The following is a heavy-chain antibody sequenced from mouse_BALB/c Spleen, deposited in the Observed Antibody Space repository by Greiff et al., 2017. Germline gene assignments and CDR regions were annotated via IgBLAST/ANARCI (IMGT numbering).Heavy chain of an antibody. CDR1: GFTFSDYY. CDR3: ARDPYRYDLYWYFDV. D-gene: IGHD2-14*01. Sequence: EVHLVESGGGLVKPGGSLKLSCAASGFTFSDYYMYWVRQTPEKRLEWVATISDGGSYTYYPDSVKGRFTISRDNAKNNLYLQMSSLKSEDTAMYYCARDPYRYDLYWYFDVWGAGTTVTVSS. V-gene: IGHV5-4*02. CDR2: ISDGGSYT. J-gene: IGHJ1*01.